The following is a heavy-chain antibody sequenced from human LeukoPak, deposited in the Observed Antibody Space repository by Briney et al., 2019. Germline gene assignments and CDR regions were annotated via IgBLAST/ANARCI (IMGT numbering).Heavy chain of an antibody. CDR3: AKDDAWLRYQY. J-gene: IGHJ4*02. V-gene: IGHV3-23*01. Sequence: GGSLRLSCAASGFTFSSYSMNWVRQAPGKGLEWVSGISGSGGSTYYADSVKGRFTISRDNSKNTLDPQMNSLRAEDTAVYYCAKDDAWLRYQYWGQGTLVTVSS. CDR1: GFTFSSYS. CDR2: ISGSGGST. D-gene: IGHD3-9*01.